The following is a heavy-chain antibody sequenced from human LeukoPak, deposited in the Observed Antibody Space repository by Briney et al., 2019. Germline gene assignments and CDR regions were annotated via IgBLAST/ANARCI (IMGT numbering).Heavy chain of an antibody. V-gene: IGHV3-64*01. CDR2: ISSNGGST. J-gene: IGHJ3*02. D-gene: IGHD6-13*01. CDR3: ARDGTAADNAFDI. Sequence: QPGGSLRLSCAASGFTFSSYAMHWVRQAPGKGLEYVSAISSNGGSTYYANSVKGRFTVSRDNSKNTLYLQMGSLRAEDMAVYYCARDGTAADNAFDIWGQGTMVTVSS. CDR1: GFTFSSYA.